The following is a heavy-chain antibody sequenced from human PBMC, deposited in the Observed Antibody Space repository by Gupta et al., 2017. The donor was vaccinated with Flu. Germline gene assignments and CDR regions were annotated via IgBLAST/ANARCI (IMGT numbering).Heavy chain of an antibody. CDR3: ARDPSTAYGDYEGYYYYGMDV. CDR2: ISSSSSYI. J-gene: IGHJ6*02. D-gene: IGHD4-17*01. Sequence: RQAPGKGLEWVSSISSSSSYIYYADSVKGRFTISRDNAKNSLYLQMNSLRAEDTAVYYCARDPSTAYGDYEGYYYYGMDVWGQGTTVTVSS. V-gene: IGHV3-21*01.